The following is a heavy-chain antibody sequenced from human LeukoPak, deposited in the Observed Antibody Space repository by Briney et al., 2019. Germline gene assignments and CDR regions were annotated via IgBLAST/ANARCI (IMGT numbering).Heavy chain of an antibody. CDR2: IKQDGSDK. D-gene: IGHD1-26*01. CDR1: GFTFSSYW. V-gene: IGHV3-7*01. J-gene: IGHJ5*02. CDR3: AREYEGGSFKNWFDP. Sequence: GGSLRLSCAASGFTFSSYWMSWVRQAPGKGLEWVANIKQDGSDKYYVDSVKGRFTISRDNAKNSLYLQMNSLRAEDTAVYYCAREYEGGSFKNWFDPWGQGTLVTVSS.